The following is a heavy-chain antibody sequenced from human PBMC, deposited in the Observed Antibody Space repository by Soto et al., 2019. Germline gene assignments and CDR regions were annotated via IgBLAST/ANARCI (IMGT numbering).Heavy chain of an antibody. Sequence: VQLVQSGAEEKKPGASVKVSCKASGYTFTAYAMHWVRQAPGQRLEWMGWINAGNGNTKYSQKFQGRVTITRDTAASTAYMELSSLRSEDTAVYYCARAVAVPADFDYWGQGTLVTVAS. CDR2: INAGNGNT. D-gene: IGHD6-19*01. V-gene: IGHV1-3*05. J-gene: IGHJ4*02. CDR3: ARAVAVPADFDY. CDR1: GYTFTAYA.